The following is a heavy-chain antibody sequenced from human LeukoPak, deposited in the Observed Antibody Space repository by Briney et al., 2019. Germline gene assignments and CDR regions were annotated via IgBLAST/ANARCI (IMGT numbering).Heavy chain of an antibody. CDR1: GYSFTGYY. D-gene: IGHD6-19*01. CDR3: ARRGIPVAGTAYFDL. Sequence: ASVKVPCKSSGYSFTGYYMHWVRQSPGQGLEWMGWIYPKSGATNYAQKFRGRVTMSRDTSINTVYMEVTRLRSDDTAMYYCARRGIPVAGTAYFDLWGRGTLVTVSS. J-gene: IGHJ2*01. CDR2: IYPKSGAT. V-gene: IGHV1-2*02.